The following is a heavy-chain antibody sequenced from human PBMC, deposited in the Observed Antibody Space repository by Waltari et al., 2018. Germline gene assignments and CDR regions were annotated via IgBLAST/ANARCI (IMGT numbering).Heavy chain of an antibody. Sequence: QVQLVQSGAEVKKPGASVKVSCKASGYTFTSYAMHWVRQAPGQRLEWMGWINAGNGNTKYGQKFQGRVTITRDTSASTAYMELSSLRSEDTAVYYCARKYYYGSGSYLAYFVYWGQGTLVTVSS. CDR2: INAGNGNT. CDR3: ARKYYYGSGSYLAYFVY. J-gene: IGHJ4*02. D-gene: IGHD3-10*01. CDR1: GYTFTSYA. V-gene: IGHV1-3*01.